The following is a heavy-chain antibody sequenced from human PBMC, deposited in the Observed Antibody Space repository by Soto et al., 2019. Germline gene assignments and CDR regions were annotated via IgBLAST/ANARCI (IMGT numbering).Heavy chain of an antibody. J-gene: IGHJ4*02. V-gene: IGHV1-24*01. CDR3: ANHGDFAAFDY. Sequence: ASVKVSCKISGHTLSELSTKWVRQAPGKGPEWLGGFDPEDGETSYARKFQGRVTMTEDTSANTAYMDLSSLTSDDTAVYYCANHGDFAAFDYWGQGTLVTVSS. CDR2: FDPEDGET. D-gene: IGHD4-17*01. CDR1: GHTLSELS.